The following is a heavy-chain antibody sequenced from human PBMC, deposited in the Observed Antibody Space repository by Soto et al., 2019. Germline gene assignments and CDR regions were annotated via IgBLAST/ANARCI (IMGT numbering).Heavy chain of an antibody. CDR1: GYNFAGYW. CDR3: ARGGVSTRTFDY. CDR2: IYPSDSDT. J-gene: IGHJ4*02. V-gene: IGHV5-51*01. D-gene: IGHD3-3*01. Sequence: GESLKISCKGSGYNFAGYWIAWVRQMPGKGLELMGIIYPSDSDTRYMPSFQGQVTISADKSISSAYLQWSSLRASDTAMYYCARGGVSTRTFDYWGQGTAVTVSS.